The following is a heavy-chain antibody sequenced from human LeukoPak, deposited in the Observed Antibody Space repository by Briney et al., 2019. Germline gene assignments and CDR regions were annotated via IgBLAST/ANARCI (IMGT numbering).Heavy chain of an antibody. Sequence: GGSLRLSCAASGFTFSDYYMSWIRQAPGKGLEWVSYISSSGSTIYYADSVKGRFTISRDNAKNSLYLQMNSLRAEDTAVYFCTKEWSNAGTTISPPDYWGQGTLVTVSS. D-gene: IGHD1-14*01. CDR3: TKEWSNAGTTISPPDY. V-gene: IGHV3-11*01. CDR1: GFTFSDYY. J-gene: IGHJ4*02. CDR2: ISSSGSTI.